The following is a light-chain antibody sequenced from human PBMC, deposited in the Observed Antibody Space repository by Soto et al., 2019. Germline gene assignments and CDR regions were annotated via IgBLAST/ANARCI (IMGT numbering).Light chain of an antibody. CDR1: SSNIGAGYD. CDR2: GNS. V-gene: IGLV1-40*01. J-gene: IGLJ2*01. CDR3: QSYYSSLSGSVV. Sequence: QSVLTQPPSVSGAPGQRVTISCTGSSSNIGAGYDVHWYQQLPGTAPKLLIYGNSNRPSGVPDRFSGSKSGTSASLAITGLQAEDEADYYCQSYYSSLSGSVVFGGVTKLTVL.